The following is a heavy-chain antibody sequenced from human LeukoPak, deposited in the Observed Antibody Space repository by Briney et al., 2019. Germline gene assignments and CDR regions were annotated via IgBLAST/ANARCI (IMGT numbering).Heavy chain of an antibody. V-gene: IGHV4-59*08. CDR3: ARGDYVWGSYRQRPYYFDY. Sequence: SETLSLTCTVSGGSISSYYWSWIRQPPGKGLEWIGYIYYSGSTNYNPSLKSRVTISVDTSKNQFSLKLSSVTAADTAVYYCARGDYVWGSYRQRPYYFDYWGQGTLVTVSS. CDR2: IYYSGST. J-gene: IGHJ4*02. CDR1: GGSISSYY. D-gene: IGHD3-16*02.